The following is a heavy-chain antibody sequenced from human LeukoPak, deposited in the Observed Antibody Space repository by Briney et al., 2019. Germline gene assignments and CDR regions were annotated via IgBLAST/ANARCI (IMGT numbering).Heavy chain of an antibody. Sequence: GGSLRLSCAASGFTFSSHAIHWVRQAPGKGLECVAIISYDGSNKYYADSVKGRFTISRENSKNTLFLQMKSMRAEDTAVYYCARGGSGSYYYYFYYMDVWGKGTTVTVSS. CDR1: GFTFSSHA. V-gene: IGHV3-30*01. J-gene: IGHJ6*03. CDR2: ISYDGSNK. D-gene: IGHD3-10*01. CDR3: ARGGSGSYYYYFYYMDV.